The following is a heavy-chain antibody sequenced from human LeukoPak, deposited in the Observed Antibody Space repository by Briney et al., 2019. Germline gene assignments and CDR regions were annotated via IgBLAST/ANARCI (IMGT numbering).Heavy chain of an antibody. CDR2: IKSKIDGETS. J-gene: IGHJ6*03. V-gene: IGHV3-15*01. Sequence: GGSLRLSCAATGFTVKSAWMSWVRQAPGKGLEWVGRIKSKIDGETSDYAAPVKGRFAISRDDAKNTLSLEMNSLRAEDTAVYYCARDPYSGSYGADYYYYMDVWGKGTTVTISS. D-gene: IGHD1-26*01. CDR3: ARDPYSGSYGADYYYYMDV. CDR1: GFTVKSAW.